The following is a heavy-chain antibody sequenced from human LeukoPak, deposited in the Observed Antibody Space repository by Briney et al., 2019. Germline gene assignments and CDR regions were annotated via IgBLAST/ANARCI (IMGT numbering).Heavy chain of an antibody. V-gene: IGHV3-48*01. CDR1: GFTFSSYS. Sequence: SGGSLRLSCAASGFTFSSYSMNWVRQAPGKGLEWVSYISSSSSTIYYADSVKGRFTISRDNAKNSLYLQMNSPRAEDTAVYYCARNYRIDYWGQGTLVTVSS. J-gene: IGHJ4*02. CDR2: ISSSSSTI. D-gene: IGHD4-11*01. CDR3: ARNYRIDY.